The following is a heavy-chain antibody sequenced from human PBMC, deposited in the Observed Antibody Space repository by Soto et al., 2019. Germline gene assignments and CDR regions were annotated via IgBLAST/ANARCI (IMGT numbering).Heavy chain of an antibody. CDR3: ARNGYCSGGSCYFRFDY. Sequence: SETLSLTCAVSGYSISSGYYWGWIRQPPGKGLEWIGSIYHSGSTYYNPSLKSRVTISVDTSKNQFSLKLSSVTAADTAVYYCARNGYCSGGSCYFRFDYWGQGALVTVYS. J-gene: IGHJ4*02. V-gene: IGHV4-38-2*01. CDR1: GYSISSGYY. D-gene: IGHD2-15*01. CDR2: IYHSGST.